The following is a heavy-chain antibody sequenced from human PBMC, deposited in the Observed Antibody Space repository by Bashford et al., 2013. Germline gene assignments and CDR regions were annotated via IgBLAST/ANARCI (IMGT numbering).Heavy chain of an antibody. CDR3: ARAPYVGNLNFWNFDI. D-gene: IGHD4-23*01. Sequence: ETLSLTCTVSGVSIRSYHWSWIRQPPGKGLEWIGHSFYSGSNNYNPSLKSRVTMSVDTSKNQFSLRLTSVTTADTAVYYCARAPYVGNLNFWNFDIWGLGTLVTVSS. CDR2: SFYSGSN. CDR1: GVSIRSYH. V-gene: IGHV4-59*01. J-gene: IGHJ2*01.